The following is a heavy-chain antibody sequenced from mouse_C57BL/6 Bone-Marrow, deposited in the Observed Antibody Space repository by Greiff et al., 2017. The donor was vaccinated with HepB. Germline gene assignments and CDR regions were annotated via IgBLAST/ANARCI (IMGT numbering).Heavy chain of an antibody. CDR3: TGWAAWFAY. J-gene: IGHJ3*01. V-gene: IGHV6-3*01. CDR2: IRLKSDNYAT. CDR1: GFTFSNYW. Sequence: EVKLQESGGGLVQPGGSMKLSCVASGFTFSNYWLNWVRQSPEKGLEWVAQIRLKSDNYATHYAESVKGRFNISRDDSKSSVYLQMDNLRDEETGMYYCTGWAAWFAYWGQGTLVTVAA.